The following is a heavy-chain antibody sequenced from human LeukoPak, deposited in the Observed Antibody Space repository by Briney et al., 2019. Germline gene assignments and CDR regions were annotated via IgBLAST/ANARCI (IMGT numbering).Heavy chain of an antibody. CDR1: GGSISSSSYY. V-gene: IGHV4-39*01. CDR3: ARTKPIVVVPAAIRRLYYFDY. CDR2: IYYSGST. Sequence: SETLSLTCTVSGGSISSSSYYWGWIRQPPGKGLEWIGSIYYSGSTYYNPSLKSRVTISVDTSKNQFSLKLSSMTAADTAVYYCARTKPIVVVPAAIRRLYYFDYWGQGTLVTVSS. D-gene: IGHD2-2*02. J-gene: IGHJ4*02.